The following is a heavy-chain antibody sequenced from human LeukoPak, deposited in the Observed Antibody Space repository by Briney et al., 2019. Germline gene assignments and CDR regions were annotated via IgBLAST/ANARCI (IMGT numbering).Heavy chain of an antibody. Sequence: SETLSLTCTVSGGSISSSSYYWGWIRQPPGKGLEWIGSIYYSGSTYYNPSLKSRVTISVDTSKNQFSLKLSSVTAADTAVYYCARRSLRFLDLDYWGQGTLVTVSS. CDR2: IYYSGST. J-gene: IGHJ4*02. CDR1: GGSISSSSYY. CDR3: ARRSLRFLDLDY. D-gene: IGHD3-3*01. V-gene: IGHV4-39*01.